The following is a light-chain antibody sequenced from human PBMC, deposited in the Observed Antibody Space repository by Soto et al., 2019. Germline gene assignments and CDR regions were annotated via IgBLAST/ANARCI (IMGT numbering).Light chain of an antibody. Sequence: ELVMAQSPATLSLSPGERATLSCRASQSVSNNLAWYQQKPGQAPRLLIYGASTRATGIPARFSGSGSGTEFTLTISSRQSEDFAVYYCQQYNNWPRTFGQGTKVDIK. CDR1: QSVSNN. CDR3: QQYNNWPRT. J-gene: IGKJ1*01. V-gene: IGKV3-15*01. CDR2: GAS.